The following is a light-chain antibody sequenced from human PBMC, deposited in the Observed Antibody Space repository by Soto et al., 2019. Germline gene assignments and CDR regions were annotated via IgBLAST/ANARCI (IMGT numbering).Light chain of an antibody. V-gene: IGLV2-14*01. J-gene: IGLJ1*01. CDR3: SSYTTGGAYV. CDR1: SSDVGGYNS. Sequence: QSALTQPASVSGSPGLSIAISCTGTSSDVGGYNSVSWYQQQPGKVPKLMIYDVSNRPSGVSNRFSGSKSGNTASLTISGLQAEDEGDYYGSSYTTGGAYVFGTGTKLTVL. CDR2: DVS.